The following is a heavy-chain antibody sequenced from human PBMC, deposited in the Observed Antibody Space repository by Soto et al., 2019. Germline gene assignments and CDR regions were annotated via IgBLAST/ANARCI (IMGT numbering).Heavy chain of an antibody. J-gene: IGHJ4*02. D-gene: IGHD3-22*01. CDR2: IYPGYSDT. CDR1: GYNFTSYW. Sequence: GSLKISRKGSGYNFTSYWIGWVRQVPGKGVEWMGLIYPGYSDTRYSPSFQGQVTISPDKSLDTAYLPWSSLKAPDTALYHRARSSVVTSGYILDFASWGKGPRVTVPQ. V-gene: IGHV5-51*01. CDR3: ARSSVVTSGYILDFAS.